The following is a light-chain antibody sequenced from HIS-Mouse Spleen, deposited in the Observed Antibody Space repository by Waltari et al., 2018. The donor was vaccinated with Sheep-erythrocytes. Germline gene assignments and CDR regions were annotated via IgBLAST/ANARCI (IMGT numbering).Light chain of an antibody. CDR3: CSYAGSYNHV. CDR1: SSDVCGSNY. Sequence: QSALTQPRSVSGSPGQSVTISCTGTSSDVCGSNYVSWYQQHPGKAPNLMIYDVSKRPSGVPDRFSGSKSGNTASLTISGLQAEDEADYYCCSYAGSYNHVFATGTKVTVL. J-gene: IGLJ1*01. V-gene: IGLV2-11*01. CDR2: DVS.